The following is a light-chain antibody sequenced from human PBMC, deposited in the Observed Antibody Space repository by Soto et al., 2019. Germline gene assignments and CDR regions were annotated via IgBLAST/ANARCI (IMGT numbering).Light chain of an antibody. Sequence: QSVLTQPASVSGSPGQSITISCTGTSSDVGGYNHVAWYQQHPGKAPKLIIYDVSNRPSGVSNRFSDSKSGNTASRTISGLQAEDEADYYCSSSTGSSTTPVVFGGGTKLTVL. CDR3: SSSTGSSTTPVV. V-gene: IGLV2-14*01. CDR1: SSDVGGYNH. J-gene: IGLJ2*01. CDR2: DVS.